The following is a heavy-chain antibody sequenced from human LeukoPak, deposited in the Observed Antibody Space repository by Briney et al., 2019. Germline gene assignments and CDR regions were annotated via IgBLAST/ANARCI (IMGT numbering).Heavy chain of an antibody. Sequence: GGSLRLSCAASGFTFSSYALSWVRQAPGKGLEWVSAISGSGGSTYYADSVKGRFSISRDNSKNTLYLQMNSLRAEDTAVYYCAKSSIQRWVYYFDYWGQGTLVTVSS. J-gene: IGHJ4*02. CDR1: GFTFSSYA. CDR2: ISGSGGST. D-gene: IGHD5-18*01. V-gene: IGHV3-23*01. CDR3: AKSSIQRWVYYFDY.